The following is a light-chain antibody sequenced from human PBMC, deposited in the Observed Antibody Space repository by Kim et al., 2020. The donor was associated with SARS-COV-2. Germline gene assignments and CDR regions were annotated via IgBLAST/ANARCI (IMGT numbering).Light chain of an antibody. Sequence: SVSPGERATLSCRASQSVFRSVAWYQQRPGQAPRLLIYGASNRATGFPARFSGSGSGTDFTLTISSLQFADFAVYYCQQYNQWPNTFGQGTKLEIK. V-gene: IGKV3-15*01. CDR1: QSVFRS. J-gene: IGKJ2*01. CDR2: GAS. CDR3: QQYNQWPNT.